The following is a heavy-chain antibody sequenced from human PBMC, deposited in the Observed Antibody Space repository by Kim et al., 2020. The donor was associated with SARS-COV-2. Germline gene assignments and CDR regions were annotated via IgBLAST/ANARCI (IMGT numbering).Heavy chain of an antibody. J-gene: IGHJ6*02. CDR3: ARSTGRIYYYYGMDV. V-gene: IGHV4-61*01. CDR1: GGSVISGSYY. Sequence: SETLSLTCTVSGGSVISGSYYWSWIRQPPGKGLEWIGYIYYSGSTNYNPSLKSRVTISVDTSKNQFSLKLSSVTAADTAVYYCARSTGRIYYYYGMDVCGQGATVTVSS. D-gene: IGHD4-17*01. CDR2: IYYSGST.